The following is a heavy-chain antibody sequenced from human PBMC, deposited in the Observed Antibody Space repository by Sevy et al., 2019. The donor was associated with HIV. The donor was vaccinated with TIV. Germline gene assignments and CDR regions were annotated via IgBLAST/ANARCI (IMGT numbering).Heavy chain of an antibody. D-gene: IGHD5-18*01. CDR3: ERGYSNLRGYSYGTYYFDY. V-gene: IGHV3-23*01. Sequence: GGSLRLSCAASGFTFSSYAMSWVRQAPGKGLEWVSAISGSGGSTYYADSVKGRFTISRDNSKNTLYLQMNSLRAEDTAVYYCERGYSNLRGYSYGTYYFDYWGQGTLVTVSS. CDR2: ISGSGGST. J-gene: IGHJ4*02. CDR1: GFTFSSYA.